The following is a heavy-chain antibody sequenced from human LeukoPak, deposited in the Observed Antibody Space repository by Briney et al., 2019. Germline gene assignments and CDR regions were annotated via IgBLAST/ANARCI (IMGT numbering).Heavy chain of an antibody. D-gene: IGHD5-24*01. CDR3: AQGDGYNYFNY. V-gene: IGHV3-7*03. CDR2: IKQDGSEK. CDR1: EFTFTRYC. Sequence: GGSLRLSCAASEFTFTRYCMSWVRQAPGKGLEWVANIKQDGSEKYYVDSVKGRFTISRDNSKNTLYLQMNSLRAEDTAVYYCAQGDGYNYFNYWGQGTLVTVSS. J-gene: IGHJ4*02.